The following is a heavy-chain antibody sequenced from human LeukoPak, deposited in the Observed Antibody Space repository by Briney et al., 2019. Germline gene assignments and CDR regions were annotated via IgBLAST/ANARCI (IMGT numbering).Heavy chain of an antibody. CDR2: FDLENGET. J-gene: IGHJ3*02. V-gene: IGHV1-24*01. D-gene: IGHD3-16*01. Sequence: ALVKVSCKVSGYTLTKLSMHWVRQAPGKGLEWMGGFDLENGETIYAQKFQGRVTITRNTSISTAYMELSSLRSEDTAVYYCARARGDAFDIWGQGTMVTVSS. CDR1: GYTLTKLS. CDR3: ARARGDAFDI.